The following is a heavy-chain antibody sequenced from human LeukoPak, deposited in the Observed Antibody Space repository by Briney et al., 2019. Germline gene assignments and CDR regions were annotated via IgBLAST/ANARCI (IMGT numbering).Heavy chain of an antibody. D-gene: IGHD3-10*01. J-gene: IGHJ4*02. CDR2: IYYSGNT. CDR3: ARQTGSGLFILP. Sequence: SETLSLTCTVSGDSISTSNSYWGWIRQPPWKGLEWIGSIYYSGNTYYNASLKSRVTISVDTSKNQFSLKFTSVTAADTAVYYCARQTGSGLFILPGGQGKLVTVSS. CDR1: GDSISTSNSY. V-gene: IGHV4-39*01.